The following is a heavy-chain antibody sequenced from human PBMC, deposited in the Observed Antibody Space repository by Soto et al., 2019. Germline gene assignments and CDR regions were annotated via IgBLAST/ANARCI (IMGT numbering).Heavy chain of an antibody. CDR1: GFTFSGYS. CDR3: AKFTEPDYSSIWYYFEY. Sequence: GGSLRLSCVGSGFTFSGYSMAWVRQAPGRGLEWVASISSRSTNIDYADSAKGRFTISRDNAKNLVSLQMSSLRGEDTALYYCAKFTEPDYSSIWYYFEYWGQGTPVTVSS. D-gene: IGHD6-19*01. J-gene: IGHJ4*02. V-gene: IGHV3-21*06. CDR2: ISSRSTNI.